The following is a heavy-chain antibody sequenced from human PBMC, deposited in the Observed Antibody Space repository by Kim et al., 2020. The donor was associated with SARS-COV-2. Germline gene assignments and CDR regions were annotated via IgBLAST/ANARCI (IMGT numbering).Heavy chain of an antibody. CDR2: IWYDGSNK. Sequence: GGSLRLSCAASGFTFSSYGMHWVRQAPGKGLEWVAVIWYDGSNKYYADSVKGRFTISRDNSKNTLYLQMNSLRAEDTAVYYCAHIHDYYDSSGYRHFDYWGQGTLVTVSS. CDR1: GFTFSSYG. J-gene: IGHJ4*02. D-gene: IGHD3-22*01. CDR3: AHIHDYYDSSGYRHFDY. V-gene: IGHV3-33*01.